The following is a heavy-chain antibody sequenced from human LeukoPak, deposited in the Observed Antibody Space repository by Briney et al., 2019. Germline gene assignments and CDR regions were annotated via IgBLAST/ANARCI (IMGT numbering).Heavy chain of an antibody. Sequence: ASVKVSCKASGYTFTGYYMHWVRQAPGQGLEWMGRINPNSGGTNYAQKFQGRVTMTRDMSTSTVYMELSSLRSEDAAVYYCARGRYSSAFNYWGQGTLVTVSS. CDR1: GYTFTGYY. J-gene: IGHJ4*02. V-gene: IGHV1-2*06. CDR2: INPNSGGT. D-gene: IGHD6-19*01. CDR3: ARGRYSSAFNY.